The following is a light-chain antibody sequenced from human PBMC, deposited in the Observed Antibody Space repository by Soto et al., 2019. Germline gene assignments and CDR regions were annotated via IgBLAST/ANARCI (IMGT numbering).Light chain of an antibody. J-gene: IGKJ2*01. CDR1: HSITNW. CDR2: DVS. Sequence: DIQMTQSPSTLSASVGDRVTITCRASHSITNWLAWYQQKPGKAPKVLIYDVSTLGSGVPSRFSGSGSGTEFTLTISSLQPDDFATYYCQPYNNNFGQGIKVEIK. V-gene: IGKV1-5*01. CDR3: QPYNNN.